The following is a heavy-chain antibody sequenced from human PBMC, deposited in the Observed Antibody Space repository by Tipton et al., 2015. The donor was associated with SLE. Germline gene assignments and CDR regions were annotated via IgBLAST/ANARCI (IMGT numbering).Heavy chain of an antibody. CDR1: GGSVSIGDYY. CDR2: IYRSGST. Sequence: TLSLTCSVSGGSVSIGDYYWTWIRQPPGKGLEWIGYIYRSGSTNSNPSLKSRVTISMDTSNNQFSLKLTSVSAADTAVYYCATGTLVGSWYYSMDVWGKGTTVTVSS. D-gene: IGHD2-2*03. V-gene: IGHV4-61*08. J-gene: IGHJ6*03. CDR3: ATGTLVGSWYYSMDV.